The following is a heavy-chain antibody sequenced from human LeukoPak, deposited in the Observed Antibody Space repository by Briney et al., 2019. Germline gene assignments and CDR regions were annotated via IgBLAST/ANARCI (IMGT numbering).Heavy chain of an antibody. Sequence: PGGSLRLSCAASGFTFSSYAMSWVRQAPGKGLEWVSAISGSGGSTYYADSVKGRFTISRDNSKNTLYLQMNSLRAEDTAVYYCAKRYSGYDSGCYFDYWGQGTLVTVSS. J-gene: IGHJ4*02. V-gene: IGHV3-23*01. CDR2: ISGSGGST. CDR1: GFTFSSYA. CDR3: AKRYSGYDSGCYFDY. D-gene: IGHD5-12*01.